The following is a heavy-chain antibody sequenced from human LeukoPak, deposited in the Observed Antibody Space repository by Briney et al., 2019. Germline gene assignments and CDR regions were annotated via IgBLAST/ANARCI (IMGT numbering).Heavy chain of an antibody. Sequence: GGSLRLSCAASGFTFSSYSMNWVRQAPGKGLEWVSYISSSSSTIYYADSVKGRFTISRDNAKNSLYLQMNSLRAEDTAVYYCARGHYDFWSGRPYYYYGMDVWGQGTTVTVSS. CDR1: GFTFSSYS. V-gene: IGHV3-48*01. J-gene: IGHJ6*02. CDR2: ISSSSSTI. CDR3: ARGHYDFWSGRPYYYYGMDV. D-gene: IGHD3-3*01.